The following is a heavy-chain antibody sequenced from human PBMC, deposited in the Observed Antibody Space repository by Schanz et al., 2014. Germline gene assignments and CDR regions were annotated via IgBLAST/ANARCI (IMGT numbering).Heavy chain of an antibody. V-gene: IGHV1-46*01. CDR1: GYTFTSYG. CDR3: ATETSRTWFYNGVDV. D-gene: IGHD2-2*01. Sequence: QVQLVQSGAEVKKPGASVKVSCKASGYTFTSYGITWVRQAPGQGLEWMGIINPSGGSTSYAQKFQGRVIMTEDTSTDTAYVELSRLTSEDTGVYYCATETSRTWFYNGVDVWGQGTTVTVSS. CDR2: INPSGGST. J-gene: IGHJ6*02.